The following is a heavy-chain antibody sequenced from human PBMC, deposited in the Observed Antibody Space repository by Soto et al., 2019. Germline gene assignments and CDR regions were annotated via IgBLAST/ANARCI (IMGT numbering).Heavy chain of an antibody. CDR1: GYTFTTHH. V-gene: IGHV1-46*01. Sequence: QVQLVQSGTEVKKPGASVRISCKASGYTFTTHHIHWVRQAPGQGLEWMGIINPSGGTTRYAQKFQGRVTMTRDTSTGTVDMELSSLTSDDTAVYYCASDQAAGGYVIFDYWGQGTLVTVSS. CDR2: INPSGGTT. CDR3: ASDQAAGGYVIFDY. D-gene: IGHD5-12*01. J-gene: IGHJ4*02.